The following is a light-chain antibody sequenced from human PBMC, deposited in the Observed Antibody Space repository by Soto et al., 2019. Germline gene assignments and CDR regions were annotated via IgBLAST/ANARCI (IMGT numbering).Light chain of an antibody. J-gene: IGLJ1*01. CDR3: SSYTSSSTLLYV. CDR1: SSDVGGYNY. CDR2: DDS. Sequence: QSARTQPASVSGSPGQSITISCTGTSSDVGGYNYVSWYQQHPGKAPKLMIYDDSNRPSGVSNRFSGSKSGNTASLTISGLQAEDEADYYCSSYTSSSTLLYVFGTGTKLTVL. V-gene: IGLV2-14*01.